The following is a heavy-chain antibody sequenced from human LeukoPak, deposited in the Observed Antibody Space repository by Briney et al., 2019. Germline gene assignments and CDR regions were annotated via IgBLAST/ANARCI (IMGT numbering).Heavy chain of an antibody. J-gene: IGHJ4*02. CDR3: AREGLDCSSTSCHPVPGDY. Sequence: PGGSLRLSCAASGFTFSSYSMNWVRQAPGKGLEWVSSISSSSDYIYYADSVKGRFTISRDNAKNSLYLQMNSLRAEDTAVYYCAREGLDCSSTSCHPVPGDYWGQGTLVTVSS. CDR2: ISSSSDYI. D-gene: IGHD2-2*01. CDR1: GFTFSSYS. V-gene: IGHV3-21*01.